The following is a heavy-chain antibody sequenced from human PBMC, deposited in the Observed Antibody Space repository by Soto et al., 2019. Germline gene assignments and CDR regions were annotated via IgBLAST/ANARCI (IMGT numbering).Heavy chain of an antibody. CDR3: ARVRLLWFGELDAFDI. CDR1: GYTFTSYA. Sequence: QVQLVQSGAEVKKPGASVKVSCKASGYTFTSYAMHWVRQAPGQRLEWMGWINAGNGNTKYSQKFQGRVTITRDTSASTAYMELSSLRSEATAVYYCARVRLLWFGELDAFDIWGQGTMVTVSS. D-gene: IGHD3-10*01. J-gene: IGHJ3*02. V-gene: IGHV1-3*01. CDR2: INAGNGNT.